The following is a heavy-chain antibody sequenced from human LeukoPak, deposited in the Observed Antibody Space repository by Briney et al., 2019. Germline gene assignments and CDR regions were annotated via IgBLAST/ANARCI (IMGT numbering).Heavy chain of an antibody. CDR3: ASRFLGYCSSTSCPEDC. CDR1: GFTFSSYS. CDR2: ISSSSSTI. J-gene: IGHJ4*02. D-gene: IGHD2-2*01. V-gene: IGHV3-48*04. Sequence: PGGSLRLSCAASGFTFSSYSMNWVRQAPGKGLEWVSYISSSSSTIYYADSVKGRFTISRDNAKNSLYLQMNSLRAEDTAVYYCASRFLGYCSSTSCPEDCWGQGTLVTVSS.